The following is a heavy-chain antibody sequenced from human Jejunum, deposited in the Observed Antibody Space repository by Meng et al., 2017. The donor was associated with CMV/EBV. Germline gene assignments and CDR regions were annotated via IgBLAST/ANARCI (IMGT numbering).Heavy chain of an antibody. CDR1: GDTFTSYY. Sequence: EVVQSGAEVKKPGASVKVSCKASGDTFTSYYIHWVRQAPGQGLEWMGKINPSGVSTSYAQKFQGRVTMTRDTSTSAVYMELSSLKSEDTAVYYCTRGGGGSGGRFDYWGQGTLVTVSS. D-gene: IGHD6-19*01. V-gene: IGHV1-46*03. CDR2: INPSGVST. J-gene: IGHJ4*02. CDR3: TRGGGGSGGRFDY.